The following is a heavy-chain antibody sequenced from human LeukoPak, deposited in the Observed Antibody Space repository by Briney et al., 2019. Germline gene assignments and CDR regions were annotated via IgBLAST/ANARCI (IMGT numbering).Heavy chain of an antibody. D-gene: IGHD3-9*01. V-gene: IGHV1-18*01. CDR1: GYTFTSYG. CDR3: ARGSYYDILTGYYSEFDY. CDR2: ISAYNGNT. Sequence: ASVKVFCKASGYTFTSYGISWVRQAPGQGLEWMGWISAYNGNTNYAQKLQGRVTMTTDTSTSTAYMELRSLRSDDTAVYYCARGSYYDILTGYYSEFDYWGQGTLVTVSS. J-gene: IGHJ4*02.